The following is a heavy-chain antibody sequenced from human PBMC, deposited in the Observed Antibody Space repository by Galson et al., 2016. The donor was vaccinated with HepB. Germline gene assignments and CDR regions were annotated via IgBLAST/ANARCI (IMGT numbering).Heavy chain of an antibody. J-gene: IGHJ4*02. Sequence: PALVKPTQTLTLTCTFSGFSLSTSRQAVGWIRQPPGKALEWLAHIYWDEDKRYNPSLKSRLTITKDTSRNHVVLTMTNMDPVDTATYYCARRAIVGAHFDYWGQGILVTVSS. V-gene: IGHV2-5*02. CDR1: GFSLSTSRQA. CDR3: ARRAIVGAHFDY. CDR2: IYWDEDK. D-gene: IGHD1-26*01.